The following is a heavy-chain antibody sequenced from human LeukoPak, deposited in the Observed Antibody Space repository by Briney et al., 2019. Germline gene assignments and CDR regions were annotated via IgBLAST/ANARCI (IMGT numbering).Heavy chain of an antibody. CDR2: ISSSSSTI. V-gene: IGHV3-48*01. CDR1: GFTFSSYS. CDR3: ARDGSPEASINYFDT. Sequence: PGGSLRLSCAASGFTFSSYSMNWVRQAPGKGLEWVSYISSSSSTIYYADSVKGRFTISRDNAKNSLYLQMNSLRAEDTAVYYCARDGSPEASINYFDTWGQGTPVTVSS. D-gene: IGHD5-24*01. J-gene: IGHJ5*02.